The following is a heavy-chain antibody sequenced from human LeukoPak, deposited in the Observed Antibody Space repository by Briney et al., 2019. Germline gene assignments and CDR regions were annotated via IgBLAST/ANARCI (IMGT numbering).Heavy chain of an antibody. CDR1: GFTFGSYA. Sequence: GGSLRLSCAASGFTFGSYAMSWVRQAPGKGLEWVSAISGSGGSTYYADSVKGRFTISRDNSKNTLYLQMNSLRAEDTAVYYCAKDRFFNGVCYSLDYWGQGTLVTVSS. CDR3: AKDRFFNGVCYSLDY. D-gene: IGHD2-8*01. CDR2: ISGSGGST. V-gene: IGHV3-23*01. J-gene: IGHJ4*02.